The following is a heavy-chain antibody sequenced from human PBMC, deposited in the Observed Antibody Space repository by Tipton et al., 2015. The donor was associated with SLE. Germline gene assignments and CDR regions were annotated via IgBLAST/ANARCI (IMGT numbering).Heavy chain of an antibody. CDR2: IIPIFGTP. CDR3: ARSMTTSEGYFDL. J-gene: IGHJ2*01. Sequence: QVQLVQSGAEVKMPGSSVKVSCKASGGTFSSYAFSWVRQAPGQGLEWMGAIIPIFGTPKYAQNFQGRVTITADASTGPAYMELRSLRSEDTAIYYCARSMTTSEGYFDLWGRGTLVTVSS. D-gene: IGHD3-16*01. V-gene: IGHV1-69*01. CDR1: GGTFSSYA.